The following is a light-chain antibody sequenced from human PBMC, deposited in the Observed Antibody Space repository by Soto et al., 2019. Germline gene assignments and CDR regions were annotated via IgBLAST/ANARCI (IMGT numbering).Light chain of an antibody. Sequence: QSVLTQPPSASGTPGQGVTISCSSSSSNIGTNSVDWYQQVPGAAPDLLIHTNNQRPSGVTDRFSASKSGASASLAICGLQSQDEADYYCAAWDDSLKAYVFGTGTKVTVL. V-gene: IGLV1-44*01. CDR3: AAWDDSLKAYV. CDR2: TNN. CDR1: SSNIGTNS. J-gene: IGLJ1*01.